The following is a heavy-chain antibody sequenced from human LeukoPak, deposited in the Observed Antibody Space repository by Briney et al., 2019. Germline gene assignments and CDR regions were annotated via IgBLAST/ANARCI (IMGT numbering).Heavy chain of an antibody. D-gene: IGHD6-25*01. CDR1: GFTVATVN. CDR3: ARGRVAAKDAFEI. J-gene: IGHJ3*02. Sequence: GGSLRPACPVAGFTVATVNTVWDRQAPGKGLEWVSVIYSSSITSYADSVKGRFTISRHNSKNTLYLQMNSLRADDTAVYYCARGRVAAKDAFEIRGQGKIVTVSS. V-gene: IGHV3-53*04. CDR2: IYSSSIT.